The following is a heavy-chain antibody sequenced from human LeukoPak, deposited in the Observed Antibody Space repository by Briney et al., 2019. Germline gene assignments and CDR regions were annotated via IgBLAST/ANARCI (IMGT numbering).Heavy chain of an antibody. Sequence: PGGSLRLSCAASGFTFSSYAMHWARQAPGKGLEWVAVISYDGSNKYYADSVKGRFTISRDNSKNTLYLQMNSLRAEDTAVYYCAKDVVWFGESPDWFDPWGQGTLVTVSS. J-gene: IGHJ5*02. D-gene: IGHD3-10*01. V-gene: IGHV3-30-3*01. CDR1: GFTFSSYA. CDR3: AKDVVWFGESPDWFDP. CDR2: ISYDGSNK.